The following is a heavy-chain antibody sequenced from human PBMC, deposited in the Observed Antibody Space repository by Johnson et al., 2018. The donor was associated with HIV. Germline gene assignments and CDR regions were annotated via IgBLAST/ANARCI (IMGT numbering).Heavy chain of an antibody. V-gene: IGHV3-11*04. CDR3: AKVGATVITPRGEAFDI. D-gene: IGHD4-23*01. Sequence: QMQLVESGGGLVKPGGSLRLSCVASGFSFGDCYMSWIRQAPGKGLEWVSGISSSGSTIYYADSVKGRVTISRDNSKNTLYLQMNSLRAEDTAVYYCAKVGATVITPRGEAFDIWGQGTMVTVSS. CDR1: GFSFGDCY. J-gene: IGHJ3*02. CDR2: ISSSGSTI.